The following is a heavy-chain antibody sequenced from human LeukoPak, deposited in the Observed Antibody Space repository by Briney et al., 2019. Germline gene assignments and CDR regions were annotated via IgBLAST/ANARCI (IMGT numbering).Heavy chain of an antibody. Sequence: ASVKVSCKASGYTFTSYGISWVRQAPGQGLEWMGWISAYNGNTNYAQKLQGRVTMTTDTSTSTAYMELRSLRSDDTAVYYCARVTVPDASGWCEFPLGYWGQGTLVTVSS. J-gene: IGHJ4*02. CDR2: ISAYNGNT. D-gene: IGHD6-19*01. CDR3: ARVTVPDASGWCEFPLGY. CDR1: GYTFTSYG. V-gene: IGHV1-18*01.